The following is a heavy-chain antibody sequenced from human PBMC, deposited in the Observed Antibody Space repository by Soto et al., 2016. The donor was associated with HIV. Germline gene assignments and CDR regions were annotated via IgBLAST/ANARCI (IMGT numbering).Heavy chain of an antibody. D-gene: IGHD2-15*01. Sequence: QVQLQESGPGLVKPSETLSLTCGGSGDSITSYYWTWIRQPPGKGLEWIGNVYYTGTPSYSPSLQSRVAMSLNKSKKQFSLNLTSVTGADTATYFCATSTAAATPAHFDHWGPGILVTV. CDR2: VYYTGTP. V-gene: IGHV4-59*13. J-gene: IGHJ4*01. CDR3: ATSTAAATPAHFDH. CDR1: GDSITSYY.